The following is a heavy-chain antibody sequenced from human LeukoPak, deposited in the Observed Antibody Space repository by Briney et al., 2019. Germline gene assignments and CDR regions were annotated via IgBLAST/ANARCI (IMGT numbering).Heavy chain of an antibody. D-gene: IGHD6-19*01. V-gene: IGHV4-59*01. CDR3: ARGIAYSSGWYLPLDY. Sequence: SETLSLTCTVSGGSISSYYWSWIRQPPGKGLEWMGYIYYSGSTNYNPSLKSRVTISVDTSKNQFSLKLSSVTAADTAVYYCARGIAYSSGWYLPLDYWGQGTLVTVSS. J-gene: IGHJ4*02. CDR1: GGSISSYY. CDR2: IYYSGST.